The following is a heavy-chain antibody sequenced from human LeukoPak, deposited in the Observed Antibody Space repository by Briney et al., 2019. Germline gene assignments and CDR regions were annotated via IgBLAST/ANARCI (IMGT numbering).Heavy chain of an antibody. CDR2: INHGGST. Sequence: SETLSLACAVYGGSFSSYYWSWIRQPPGKGLEWIGEINHGGSTNYNPSLKSRVTISVDTSKNQFSLKLSSVTAADTAVYYCGTNAFPRYYYYYGMVVWGQGTTVTVSS. J-gene: IGHJ6*02. V-gene: IGHV4-34*01. CDR3: GTNAFPRYYYYYGMVV. CDR1: GGSFSSYY. D-gene: IGHD2-2*01.